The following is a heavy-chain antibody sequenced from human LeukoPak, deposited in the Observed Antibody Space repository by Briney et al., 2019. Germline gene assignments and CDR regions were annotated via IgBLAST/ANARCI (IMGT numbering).Heavy chain of an antibody. D-gene: IGHD1-26*01. CDR1: GFTFSSYSMN. V-gene: IGHV4-39*01. Sequence: GSLRLSCAASGFTFSSYSMNWVRQPPGKGLEWIGSIYYSGSTYYNPSLKSRVTISVDTSKNQFSLKLSSVTAADTAVYYCARHAAYSGSYNWGQGTLVTVSS. CDR3: ARHAAYSGSYN. J-gene: IGHJ4*02. CDR2: IYYSGST.